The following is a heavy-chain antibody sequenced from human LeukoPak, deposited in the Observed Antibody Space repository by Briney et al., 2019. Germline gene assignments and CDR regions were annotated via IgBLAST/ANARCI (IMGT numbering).Heavy chain of an antibody. CDR1: GYTFTGYY. V-gene: IGHV1-2*06. Sequence: GASVKVSCKASGYTFTGYYMHWVRQAPGQGLEWMGRINPNSGGTNYAQKFQGRVTMTRDTSISTAYMELSRLRSDDTAVYYCARAARMEQRIDQQEFDPWGQGTLVTVSS. J-gene: IGHJ5*02. CDR2: INPNSGGT. D-gene: IGHD6-25*01. CDR3: ARAARMEQRIDQQEFDP.